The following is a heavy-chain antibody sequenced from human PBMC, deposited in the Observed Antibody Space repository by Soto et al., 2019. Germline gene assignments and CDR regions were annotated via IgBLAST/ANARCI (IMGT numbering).Heavy chain of an antibody. J-gene: IGHJ4*02. Sequence: ASVKVSCKASGYTFTSYYMHWVRQAPGQGLEWMGIINPSGGSTSYAQKYQGRVTMTRDTSTSTVYMELSSLRSEDTAVYYCASLAPEGCRGGSCYYFDYWGQGTLVTVSS. V-gene: IGHV1-46*01. CDR2: INPSGGST. CDR3: ASLAPEGCRGGSCYYFDY. CDR1: GYTFTSYY. D-gene: IGHD2-15*01.